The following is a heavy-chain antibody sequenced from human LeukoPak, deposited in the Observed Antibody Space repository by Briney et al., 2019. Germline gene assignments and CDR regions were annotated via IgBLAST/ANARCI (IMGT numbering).Heavy chain of an antibody. CDR2: ISSSGSTI. J-gene: IGHJ4*02. Sequence: GGSLRLSCAASGFTFSDYYMSWSRQAPGRGLEWISYISSSGSTIYYADSVKGRFTISRDNAKNSLYLQMNSLRAEDTAVYYCAKPVGDILTGYYFDYWGQGNLVTVSS. CDR3: AKPVGDILTGYYFDY. D-gene: IGHD3-9*01. V-gene: IGHV3-11*01. CDR1: GFTFSDYY.